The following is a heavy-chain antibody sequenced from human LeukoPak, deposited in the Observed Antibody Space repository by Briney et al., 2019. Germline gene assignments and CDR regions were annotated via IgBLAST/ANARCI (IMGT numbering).Heavy chain of an antibody. CDR1: GYTFTSYY. CDR2: IIPILGIA. J-gene: IGHJ4*02. Sequence: ASVKVSCKASGYTFTSYYMHWVRQAPGQGLEWIGRIIPILGIANYAQKFQGRVTITADKSTSTAYMELSSLRSEDTAVYYCAREIHYYDSSGYYLDYWGQGTLVTVFS. V-gene: IGHV1-69*04. D-gene: IGHD3-22*01. CDR3: AREIHYYDSSGYYLDY.